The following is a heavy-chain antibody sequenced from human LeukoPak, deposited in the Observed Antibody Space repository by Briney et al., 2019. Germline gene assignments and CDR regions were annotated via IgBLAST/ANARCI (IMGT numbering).Heavy chain of an antibody. CDR3: ARQRLLLGDVFDP. CDR2: IYYSGSN. J-gene: IGHJ5*02. V-gene: IGHV4-59*08. CDR1: VGSISRYN. Sequence: TDTLSLTCTVSVGSISRYNWNWIREPPGKGLEWIGYIYYSGSNNYNPSLKSRVTISVDTSKNQFTLKLSSVTAADTAVYYCARQRLLLGDVFDPWGQGTLVTVSS. D-gene: IGHD3-10*02.